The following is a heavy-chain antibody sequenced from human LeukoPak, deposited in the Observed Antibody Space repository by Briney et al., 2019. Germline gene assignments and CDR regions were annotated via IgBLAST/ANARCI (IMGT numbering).Heavy chain of an antibody. V-gene: IGHV1-69*13. D-gene: IGHD3-10*01. Sequence: SVKVSCKASGGTFISYAISWVRQAPGQGLEWMGGIIPIFGTANYAQKFQGRVTITADESTSTAYMELSSLRSEDTAVYYCAREGSGSYPRAFDYWGQGTLVTVSS. CDR2: IIPIFGTA. J-gene: IGHJ4*02. CDR1: GGTFISYA. CDR3: AREGSGSYPRAFDY.